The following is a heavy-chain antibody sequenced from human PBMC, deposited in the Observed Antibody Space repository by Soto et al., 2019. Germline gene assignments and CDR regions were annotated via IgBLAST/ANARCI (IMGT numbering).Heavy chain of an antibody. D-gene: IGHD6-6*01. V-gene: IGHV3-23*01. CDR1: GFTFSSYA. CDR2: ISDSDGTT. J-gene: IGHJ4*02. Sequence: GGSLRLSCAASGFTFSSYAMSWVRQGPGKGLEWVSAISDSDGTTYYADSVKGRFTISRDNSKSTLYLQMNSLRDEDTAIYYCARSSSSSGPWGQGTLVTVSS. CDR3: ARSSSSSGP.